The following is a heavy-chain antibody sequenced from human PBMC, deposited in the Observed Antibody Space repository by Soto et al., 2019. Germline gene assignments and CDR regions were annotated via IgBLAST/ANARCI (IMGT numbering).Heavy chain of an antibody. V-gene: IGHV3-33*01. CDR1: GFNFISYG. D-gene: IGHD3-22*01. CDR3: ARGFVYYEGSGRNYHYGMDV. Sequence: QEQLVESGGGVVQPGRYLRLSCEASGFNFISYGMHWVRQAPGKGLGWGAVIRSDGSNKYYADSGKDRFTISKDNTENTLYLEMYSLRAEDTAVYYCARGFVYYEGSGRNYHYGMDVWGQGTTVTVS. CDR2: IRSDGSNK. J-gene: IGHJ6*02.